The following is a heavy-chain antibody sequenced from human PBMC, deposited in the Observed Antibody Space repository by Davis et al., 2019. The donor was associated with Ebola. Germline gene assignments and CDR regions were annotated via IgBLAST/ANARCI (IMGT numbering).Heavy chain of an antibody. J-gene: IGHJ4*02. CDR1: GFTFSSYA. CDR2: IKQDGSEK. V-gene: IGHV3-7*03. Sequence: GESLKISCAASGFTFSSYAMSWVRQAPGKGLEWVANIKQDGSEKYYVDSVKGRFTISRDNAKNSLYLQMNSLRAEDTAVYYCAREIGRWGQGTLVTVSS. CDR3: AREIGR.